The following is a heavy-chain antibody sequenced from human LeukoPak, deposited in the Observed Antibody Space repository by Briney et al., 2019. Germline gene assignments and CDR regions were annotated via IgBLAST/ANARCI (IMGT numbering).Heavy chain of an antibody. V-gene: IGHV3-21*01. Sequence: GGSLRLSCAASGFTFSSYSMNWVRQAPGKGLEWVSSISSSSSYIYYADSVKGRFTISRDNAKNSLYLQMNSLRAEDTAVYYCASGKRCSGSSSLDYWGQGTLVTVSS. J-gene: IGHJ4*02. CDR3: ASGKRCSGSSSLDY. CDR1: GFTFSSYS. CDR2: ISSSSSYI. D-gene: IGHD1-26*01.